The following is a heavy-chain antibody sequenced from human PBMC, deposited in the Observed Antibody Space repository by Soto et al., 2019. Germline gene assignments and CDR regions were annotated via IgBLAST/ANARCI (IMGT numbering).Heavy chain of an antibody. V-gene: IGHV4-4*07. CDR2: IYTSGST. J-gene: IGHJ5*02. Sequence: QVQLQESGPGLVKPSETLSLTCTVSGGSISSYYWSWIRQPAGKGLEWIGRIYTSGSTNYNPSLKSRVTMSVDTSKNQFSLKLSSVTAADTAVYYCARVYCSSTSCYGDNWFDPWGQGTLVTVSS. D-gene: IGHD2-2*01. CDR1: GGSISSYY. CDR3: ARVYCSSTSCYGDNWFDP.